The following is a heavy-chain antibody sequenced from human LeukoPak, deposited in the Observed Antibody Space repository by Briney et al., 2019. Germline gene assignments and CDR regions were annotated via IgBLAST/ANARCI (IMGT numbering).Heavy chain of an antibody. CDR1: GFTFSSYE. J-gene: IGHJ4*02. Sequence: GGSLRLSCAASGFTFSSYEMNWVRQAPWQGLEWVSYISSSGSTIYYADSVQGRFTISRDNAKNSLYLQMSSLRAEDTAVYYCARNDYNFDYWGQGTLVTVSS. CDR3: ARNDYNFDY. CDR2: ISSSGSTI. D-gene: IGHD3-16*01. V-gene: IGHV3-48*03.